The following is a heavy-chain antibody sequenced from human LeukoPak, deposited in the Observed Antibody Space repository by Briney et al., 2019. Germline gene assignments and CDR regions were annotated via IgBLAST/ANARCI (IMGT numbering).Heavy chain of an antibody. CDR1: GFTFSSYA. CDR2: ISGSGAST. V-gene: IGHV3-23*01. D-gene: IGHD6-13*01. J-gene: IGHJ4*02. CDR3: AKDGSWYYFDY. Sequence: GGSLRLSCAASGFTFSSYAMSWVRQAPGKGLERVSAISGSGASTYYADSVKGRFTISRDNSKNTLYVQMNSLRAEDAAVYYCAKDGSWYYFDYWGQGTLVTVSS.